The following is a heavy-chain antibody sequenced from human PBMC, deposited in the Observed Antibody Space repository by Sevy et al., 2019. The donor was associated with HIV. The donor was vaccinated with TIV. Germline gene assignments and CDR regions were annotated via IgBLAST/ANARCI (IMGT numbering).Heavy chain of an antibody. CDR1: GSTFSNYA. CDR2: VSYDGADT. V-gene: IGHV3-30*04. CDR3: ARFPPQRAFDI. Sequence: GGSLRLSCAASGSTFSNYAMHWVRQTPDRGLEWVAVVSYDGADTSYADSVKGRFTVSRDNSKSTLYLQMNSLRVDDSAVYLCARFPPQRAFDIWGQGTTVTVSS. J-gene: IGHJ3*02.